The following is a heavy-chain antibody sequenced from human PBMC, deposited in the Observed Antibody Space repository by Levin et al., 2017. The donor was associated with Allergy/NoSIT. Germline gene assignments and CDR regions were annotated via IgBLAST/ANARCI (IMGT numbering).Heavy chain of an antibody. CDR2: INHSGST. CDR3: ARGFHYYYYMDV. J-gene: IGHJ6*03. V-gene: IGHV4-34*01. Sequence: PSETLSLTCAVYGGSFSDNYWSWIRQTPGKGLEWIGEINHSGSTNYNPSLKSRVSISVDTSQNQFSLRLSSLTAADTAVYYCARGFHYYYYMDVWGKGTPVTVSS. CDR1: GGSFSDNY.